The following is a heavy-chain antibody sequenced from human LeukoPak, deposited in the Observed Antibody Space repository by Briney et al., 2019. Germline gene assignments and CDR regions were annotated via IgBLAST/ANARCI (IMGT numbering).Heavy chain of an antibody. Sequence: SETLSLTCTVSGGSISSGGYYWSWIRQHPGKGLEWIGYIYYSGGTNYNPSLKSRVTISVDTSKNQFSLKLSSVTAADTAVYYCARVDSSSWPVDYWGQGTLVTVSS. CDR2: IYYSGGT. CDR1: GGSISSGGYY. V-gene: IGHV4-61*08. D-gene: IGHD6-13*01. J-gene: IGHJ4*02. CDR3: ARVDSSSWPVDY.